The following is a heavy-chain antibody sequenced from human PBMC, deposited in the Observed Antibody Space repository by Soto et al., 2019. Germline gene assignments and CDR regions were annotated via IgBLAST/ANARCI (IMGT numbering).Heavy chain of an antibody. CDR2: IKQDGSEK. V-gene: IGHV3-7*01. J-gene: IGHJ4*01. CDR1: GFTFSSYW. Sequence: EVQLVKSGGGLVQPGGSLRLSCAASGFTFSSYWMSWVRQAPGKGLEWVANIKQDGSEKYYVDSVKGRFTISRDNAKKSLYLQMNSLRAEDTAVYYCARYPRSYSGLKYCFDYWRHGTLVTVSS. CDR3: ARYPRSYSGLKYCFDY. D-gene: IGHD5-12*01.